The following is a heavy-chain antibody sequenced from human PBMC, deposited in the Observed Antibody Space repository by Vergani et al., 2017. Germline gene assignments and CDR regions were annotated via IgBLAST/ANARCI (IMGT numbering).Heavy chain of an antibody. V-gene: IGHV5-51*01. CDR1: GYSFTNYW. D-gene: IGHD3-22*01. CDR3: ARHGAGVIYDY. J-gene: IGHJ4*02. CDR2: IYPGDFYT. Sequence: EVQLVQSGAEVTKSGESLKISCKASGYSFTNYWISWVRQMPGKGLERVAIIYPGDFYTRISPSFQGQVTISADRSISTAYLQWSSLKASDTAMYYCARHGAGVIYDYWGQGTLVTVSS.